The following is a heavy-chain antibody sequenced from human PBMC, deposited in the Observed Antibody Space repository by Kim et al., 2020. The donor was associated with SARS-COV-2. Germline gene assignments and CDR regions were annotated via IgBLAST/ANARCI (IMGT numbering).Heavy chain of an antibody. V-gene: IGHV1-2*02. CDR2: INPNSGGT. CDR3: ARRYCSSTSCRPPHWFDP. D-gene: IGHD2-2*01. Sequence: ASVKVSCKASGYTFTGYYMHWVRQAPGQGLEWMGWINPNSGGTNYAQKFQGRVTMTRDTSISTAYMELSRLRSDDTAVYYCARRYCSSTSCRPPHWFDPWGQGTLVTVSS. CDR1: GYTFTGYY. J-gene: IGHJ5*02.